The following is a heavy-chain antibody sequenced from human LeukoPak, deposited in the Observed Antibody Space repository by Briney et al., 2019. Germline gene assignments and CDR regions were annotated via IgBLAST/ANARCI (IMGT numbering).Heavy chain of an antibody. CDR2: IYTSGST. D-gene: IGHD3-22*01. CDR1: GGSISSYY. J-gene: IGHJ3*02. Sequence: SETLSLTCTVSGGSISSYYWSWIRQPAGKGLEWIGRIYTSGSTNYNPSLRSRVTMSVDTSKNQFSLKLSSVTAADTAAYYCARGTMTDAFDIWRQGTMVTVSS. V-gene: IGHV4-4*07. CDR3: ARGTMTDAFDI.